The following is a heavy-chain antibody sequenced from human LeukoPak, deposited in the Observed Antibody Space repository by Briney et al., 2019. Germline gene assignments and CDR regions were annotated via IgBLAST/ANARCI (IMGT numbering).Heavy chain of an antibody. CDR2: INHSGST. Sequence: PSETLSLTCAVYGGSFSGYYWSWIRQPPGKGLEWIGEINHSGSTSYNPSLKSRVTISVDTSKNQFSLKLSSVTAADTAVYYCARTYYGSAMGFDYWGQGTLVTVSS. CDR3: ARTYYGSAMGFDY. D-gene: IGHD3-10*01. V-gene: IGHV4-34*01. J-gene: IGHJ4*02. CDR1: GGSFSGYY.